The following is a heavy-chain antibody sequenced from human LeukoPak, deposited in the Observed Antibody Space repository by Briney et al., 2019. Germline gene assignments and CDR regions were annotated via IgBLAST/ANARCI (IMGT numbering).Heavy chain of an antibody. CDR3: ASTSGWYEPIDY. CDR1: GFTFSTYG. J-gene: IGHJ4*02. CDR2: MWYDGSNK. Sequence: PGGSLRLSCGASGFTFSTYGMQWVRQAPGKGLEWVAVMWYDGSNKYYADSVKGRFTIPRDNSKNTLYLQMNSLRAEDTAVYYCASTSGWYEPIDYWGQGTLVTVSS. D-gene: IGHD6-19*01. V-gene: IGHV3-33*01.